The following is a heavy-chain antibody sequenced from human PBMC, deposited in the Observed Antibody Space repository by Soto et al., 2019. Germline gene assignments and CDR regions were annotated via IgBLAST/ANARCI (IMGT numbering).Heavy chain of an antibody. V-gene: IGHV1-24*01. CDR2: FDPEDGET. Sequence: ASVKVSCKVSGYTLTELSMHWVRQAPGKGLEWMGGFDPEDGETIYAQKFQGRVTMTEDTSTDTAYMELSSLRSEDTAVYYCATHARYDSSGHYYLGAFDIWGQGTMVTVSS. CDR1: GYTLTELS. J-gene: IGHJ3*02. CDR3: ATHARYDSSGHYYLGAFDI. D-gene: IGHD3-22*01.